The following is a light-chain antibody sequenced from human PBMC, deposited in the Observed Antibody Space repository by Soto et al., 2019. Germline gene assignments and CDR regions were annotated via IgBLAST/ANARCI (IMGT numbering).Light chain of an antibody. CDR1: QSVRRDY. CDR2: GAS. J-gene: IGKJ1*01. V-gene: IGKV3-20*01. Sequence: EIVLTQSPGTLSLSPGETATLSCRASQSVRRDYLAWLQQKPGQAPRVLIYGASSRAAGIPDRFSGSGSGTAFTLTISRLEAEDSAVYYCRQYGAAPRTFGQGTKVDIK. CDR3: RQYGAAPRT.